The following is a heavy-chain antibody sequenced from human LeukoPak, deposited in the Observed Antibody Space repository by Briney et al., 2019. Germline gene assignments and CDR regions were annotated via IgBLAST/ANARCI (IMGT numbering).Heavy chain of an antibody. Sequence: PGGSLRLSCAASGFTFTSYAMSWVRQAPGKGLEWVSAISDSGGSTYYADSVKGRFTISRDNTKNTLYLQMNSPRAEDTAIYYRAKRDTTYWGQGTLVTVSS. J-gene: IGHJ4*02. D-gene: IGHD1-26*01. CDR3: AKRDTTY. CDR2: ISDSGGST. V-gene: IGHV3-23*01. CDR1: GFTFTSYA.